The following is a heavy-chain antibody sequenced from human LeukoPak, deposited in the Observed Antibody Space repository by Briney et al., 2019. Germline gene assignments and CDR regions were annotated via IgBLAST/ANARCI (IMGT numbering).Heavy chain of an antibody. CDR2: IYYSGST. D-gene: IGHD2-15*01. CDR3: ARDGTDCSGGSCYSPWYFDL. Sequence: SETLSLTCTVSGGSISSGGYYWSWIRLHPGKGLEWIGYIYYSGSTYYNPSLKSRVTISVDTSKNQFSLKLSSVTAADTAVYYCARDGTDCSGGSCYSPWYFDLWGRGTLVTVSS. V-gene: IGHV4-31*03. CDR1: GGSISSGGYY. J-gene: IGHJ2*01.